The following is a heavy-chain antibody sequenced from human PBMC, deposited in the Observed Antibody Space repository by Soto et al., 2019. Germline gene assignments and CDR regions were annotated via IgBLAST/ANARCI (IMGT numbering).Heavy chain of an antibody. CDR2: IFSNDKN. CDR3: ARIGGGVATLLDYYCGMDV. J-gene: IGHJ6*02. CDR1: GFSLSNARMG. Sequence: QVTLKESGPVLVKPTETLTLPCTVSGFSLSNARMGVSWMRQPPGKALEGLAHIFSNDKNSYTKSLKSRRASSKDTTNSQVVLTMTNMDPVDTATYYCARIGGGVATLLDYYCGMDVWGQGTTVTVSS. V-gene: IGHV2-26*01. D-gene: IGHD5-12*01.